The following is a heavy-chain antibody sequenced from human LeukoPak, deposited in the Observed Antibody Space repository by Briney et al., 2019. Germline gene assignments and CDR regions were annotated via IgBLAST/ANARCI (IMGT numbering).Heavy chain of an antibody. Sequence: GGSLRLSCAASRFTFSRYGMHWVRQAPGKGLEWVALISYDGSNKYYADSVKGRFTISRDNSKNTLYLQMNSLRAEDTAVYYCARGSVAGHDAFDIWGQGTMVTVSS. CDR3: ARGSVAGHDAFDI. J-gene: IGHJ3*02. CDR1: RFTFSRYG. D-gene: IGHD6-19*01. CDR2: ISYDGSNK. V-gene: IGHV3-30*03.